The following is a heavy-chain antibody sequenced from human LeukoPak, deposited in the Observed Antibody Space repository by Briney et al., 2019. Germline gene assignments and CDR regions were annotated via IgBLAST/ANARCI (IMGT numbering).Heavy chain of an antibody. CDR3: AGRGYCRGDTRPPCY. Sequence: SETLSLTCAVYGGSFSDYYWSWIRQPPGKGLEWIGEINHSGSTNYNPSLKSRVTMSVDTSKSQLSLKLSSVTAADTAVYFCAGRGYCRGDTRPPCYWGQGTLVTVSS. V-gene: IGHV4-34*01. D-gene: IGHD2-15*01. CDR1: GGSFSDYY. J-gene: IGHJ4*02. CDR2: INHSGST.